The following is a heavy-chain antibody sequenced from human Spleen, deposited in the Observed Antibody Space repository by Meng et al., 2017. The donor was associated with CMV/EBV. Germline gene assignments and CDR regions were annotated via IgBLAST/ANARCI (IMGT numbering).Heavy chain of an antibody. J-gene: IGHJ5*02. CDR3: ARGPRTIFGVVITQNWFDP. CDR2: INHSGST. V-gene: IGHV4-34*01. CDR1: SFSGYY. Sequence: SFSGYYWSRIRQPPGKGLEWIGEINHSGSTNYNPSLKSRVTISVDTSKNQFSLKLSSVTAADTAVYYCARGPRTIFGVVITQNWFDPWGQGTLVTVSS. D-gene: IGHD3-3*01.